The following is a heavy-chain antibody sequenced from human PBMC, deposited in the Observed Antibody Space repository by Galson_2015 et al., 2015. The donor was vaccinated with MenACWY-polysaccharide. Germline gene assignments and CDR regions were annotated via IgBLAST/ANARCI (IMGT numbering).Heavy chain of an antibody. V-gene: IGHV3-23*01. CDR2: VSPTTGNT. CDR1: GGSFSSYG. Sequence: CLRVSRAGSGGSFSSYGMGWVRQAAGKGLEGVSGVSPTTGNTYYADSVRGRFTISRDNSKNTLYLQMNSLRAEDTAVYYCAKWSAHYGSGNYYDYWGQGTQVTVSS. J-gene: IGHJ4*02. D-gene: IGHD3-10*01. CDR3: AKWSAHYGSGNYYDY.